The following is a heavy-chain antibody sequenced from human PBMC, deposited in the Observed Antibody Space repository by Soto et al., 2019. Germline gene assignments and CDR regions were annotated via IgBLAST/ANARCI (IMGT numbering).Heavy chain of an antibody. J-gene: IGHJ4*02. CDR2: IRSKAKSYAT. CDR3: SIIGFGDLLGPDVDY. V-gene: IGHV3-73*01. D-gene: IGHD3-10*01. CDR1: GFTFGGSA. Sequence: EVQLVESGGGLVQPGGSLKLSCAASGFTFGGSAVHWVRQASGKGLDWVGRIRSKAKSYATAYAASVKGRFTNSRDDSKNTAYLQMNSLKTEDTAVYYCSIIGFGDLLGPDVDYWGQGTLVTVSS.